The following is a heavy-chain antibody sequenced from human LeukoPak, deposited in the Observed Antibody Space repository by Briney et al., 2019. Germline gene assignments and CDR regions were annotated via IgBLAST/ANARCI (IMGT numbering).Heavy chain of an antibody. J-gene: IGHJ6*03. CDR3: ARLNYDSSGPTVMDV. V-gene: IGHV4-4*09. CDR1: GGSVSSYY. Sequence: SETLSLTCTVSGGSVSSYYWSWIRQPPGKGLEWIGYIYTSGSTNYNPSLKSRVTISVDTSKNQFSLKLSSVTAADTAVYYCARLNYDSSGPTVMDVWGKGTTVTVSS. CDR2: IYTSGST. D-gene: IGHD3-22*01.